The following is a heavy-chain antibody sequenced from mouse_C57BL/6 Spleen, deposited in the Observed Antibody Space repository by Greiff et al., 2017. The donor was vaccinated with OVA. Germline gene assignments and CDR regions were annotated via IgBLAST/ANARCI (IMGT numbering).Heavy chain of an antibody. CDR2: IYPGDGDT. Sequence: QVQLQQSGAELVKPGASVKISCKASGYAFSSYWMNWVKQRPGKGLEWIGQIYPGDGDTNYNGKFKGKATLTADKSSSTAYMQLSSLTSEDSAVYFGAREGATVVGYFDYWGQGTTLTVSS. J-gene: IGHJ2*01. D-gene: IGHD1-1*01. V-gene: IGHV1-80*01. CDR3: AREGATVVGYFDY. CDR1: GYAFSSYW.